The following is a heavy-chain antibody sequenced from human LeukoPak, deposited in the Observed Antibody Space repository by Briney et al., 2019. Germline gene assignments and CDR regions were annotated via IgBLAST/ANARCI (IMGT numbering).Heavy chain of an antibody. CDR1: GASISSYY. V-gene: IGHV4-59*01. J-gene: IGHJ5*02. Sequence: SETLSLTCSVSGASISSYYWNWIRQPPGKGLEWIGNIYIRGSTNYNPSLESRVTISLDTSKDQFSLKWTSVTAADTAFYYCAKDWELGSWGQGTLVTVSS. CDR2: IYIRGST. CDR3: AKDWELGS. D-gene: IGHD1-26*01.